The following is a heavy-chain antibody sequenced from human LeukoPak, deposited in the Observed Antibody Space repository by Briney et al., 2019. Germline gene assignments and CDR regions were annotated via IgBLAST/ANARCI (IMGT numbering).Heavy chain of an antibody. Sequence: GGSLRLSCAASGFTFSSYAMSWVRQAPGKGLEWVSAISGSGGSTYYADSVRGRFTISRDNSKNTLYLQMNSLRAEDTAVYYCAKGKYGDYVGPFDYWGQGTLVTVSS. D-gene: IGHD4-17*01. V-gene: IGHV3-23*01. CDR1: GFTFSSYA. CDR3: AKGKYGDYVGPFDY. CDR2: ISGSGGST. J-gene: IGHJ4*02.